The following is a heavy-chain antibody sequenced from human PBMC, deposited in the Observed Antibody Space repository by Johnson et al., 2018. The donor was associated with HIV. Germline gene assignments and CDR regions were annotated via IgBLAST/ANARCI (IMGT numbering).Heavy chain of an antibody. D-gene: IGHD6-19*01. V-gene: IGHV3-53*01. CDR1: GLTVSSNY. CDR2: IYSGGNT. J-gene: IGHJ3*02. CDR3: ARGKWLDAFDI. Sequence: VQLVESGGGLIQPGGSLRLCCAASGLTVSSNYMNWVRQAPGKGLEWVSVIYSGGNTYYADSVKGRFSISRDNSKNTVYLQMNNLRAEDTAVYYCARGKWLDAFDIWGQGTMVTVSS.